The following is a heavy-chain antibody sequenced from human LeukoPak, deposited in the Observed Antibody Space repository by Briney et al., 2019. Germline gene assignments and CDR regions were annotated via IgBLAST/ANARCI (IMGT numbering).Heavy chain of an antibody. CDR1: GGSIRTSTYY. CDR2: IYYTGST. Sequence: SETLSLTCTVSGGSIRTSTYYWGWIRQPPETGLEWIGSIYYTGSTYDRPSLKSRVTISVDTSKNQVSLKLSSVTAADTAVYYCARLLYDSRGYYYFDYWGQGTLVTVSS. J-gene: IGHJ4*02. CDR3: ARLLYDSRGYYYFDY. V-gene: IGHV4-39*01. D-gene: IGHD3-22*01.